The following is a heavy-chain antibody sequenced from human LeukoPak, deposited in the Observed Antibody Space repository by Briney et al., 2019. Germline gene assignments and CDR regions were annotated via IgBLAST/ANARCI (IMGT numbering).Heavy chain of an antibody. D-gene: IGHD3-3*01. CDR3: ARDSGGSGYLWFDP. Sequence: PSETLSLTCTVSGGSISSSSYYWGWIRQPPGKGLEWIGSIYYSGSTYYNPSLKSRVTISVDTSKNQFSLRLNSVTAADTAVYYCARDSGGSGYLWFDPWGQGTLVTVSS. CDR2: IYYSGST. J-gene: IGHJ5*02. CDR1: GGSISSSSYY. V-gene: IGHV4-39*07.